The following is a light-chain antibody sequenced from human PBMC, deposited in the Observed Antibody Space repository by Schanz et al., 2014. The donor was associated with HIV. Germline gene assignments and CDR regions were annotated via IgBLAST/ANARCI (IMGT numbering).Light chain of an antibody. CDR2: DVN. CDR3: CSYAGTNNLWV. CDR1: SSDIGDDNY. Sequence: QSALTQPASVSGSPGQSITLSCAGSSSDIGDDNYVSWYQQHAGAAPKLIIYDVNERPSGVSHRFSASKSGNTAFLTISGLQAEDEADYYCCSYAGTNNLWVFGGGTKLTVL. V-gene: IGLV2-14*03. J-gene: IGLJ3*02.